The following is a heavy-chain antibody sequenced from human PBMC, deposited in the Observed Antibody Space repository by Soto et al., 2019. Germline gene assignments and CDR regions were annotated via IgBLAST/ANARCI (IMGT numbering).Heavy chain of an antibody. J-gene: IGHJ4*02. D-gene: IGHD1-26*01. V-gene: IGHV4-34*01. Sequence: QVQLQQWGAGLLKPSETLSLTCAVYGGSFSGYYWSWIRQPTRKGLEWIGEINHSGSTNYNPSLNSRVTISVDTSKNQFSLKLSSVTAADTAVYYCARGVGNYYYLDYWGQGTLVTVSS. CDR3: ARGVGNYYYLDY. CDR1: GGSFSGYY. CDR2: INHSGST.